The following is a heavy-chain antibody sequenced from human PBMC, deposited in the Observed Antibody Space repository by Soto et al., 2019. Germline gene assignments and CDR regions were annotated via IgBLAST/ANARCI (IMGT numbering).Heavy chain of an antibody. J-gene: IGHJ6*02. CDR1: GGSISSSSYY. D-gene: IGHD3-9*01. Sequence: SETLSLTCTVSGGSISSSSYYWGWIRQPPGKGLEWIGSIYYSGSTYYNPSLKSRVTISADTSKNQFSLKLSSVTAADTAVYYCARHNYDILTGYYTYYGMDVWGQGTTVTVSS. CDR2: IYYSGST. CDR3: ARHNYDILTGYYTYYGMDV. V-gene: IGHV4-39*01.